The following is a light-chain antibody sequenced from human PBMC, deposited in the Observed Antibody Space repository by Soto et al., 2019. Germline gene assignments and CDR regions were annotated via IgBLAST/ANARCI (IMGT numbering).Light chain of an antibody. V-gene: IGKV1-33*01. CDR1: QDISNY. Sequence: DIQMTQSPASLSASVGDRVTITCRASQDISNYLNWYQQKPGKAPKLLIYDASNLETGVPSRFSGSGSGTDFTFTISSLQPEDIVTYYCQQYDNLPRFGPGTKVDIK. CDR2: DAS. J-gene: IGKJ3*01. CDR3: QQYDNLPR.